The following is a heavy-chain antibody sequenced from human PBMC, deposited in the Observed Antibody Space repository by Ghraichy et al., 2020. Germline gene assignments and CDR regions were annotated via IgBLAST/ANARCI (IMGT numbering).Heavy chain of an antibody. CDR3: ARDRRRRIAVADDAFDI. CDR2: INHSGST. V-gene: IGHV4-34*01. D-gene: IGHD6-19*01. Sequence: SETLSLTCAVYGGSFSGYYWSWIRQPPGKGLEWIGEINHSGSTNYNPSLKSRVTISVDTSKNQFSLKLSSVTAADTAVYYCARDRRRRIAVADDAFDIWGQGTMVTVSS. J-gene: IGHJ3*02. CDR1: GGSFSGYY.